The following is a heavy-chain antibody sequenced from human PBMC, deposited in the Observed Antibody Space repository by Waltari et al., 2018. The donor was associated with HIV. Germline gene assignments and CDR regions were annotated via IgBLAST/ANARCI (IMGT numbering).Heavy chain of an antibody. J-gene: IGHJ6*02. CDR1: GFTFSSYA. V-gene: IGHV3-23*01. CDR2: ISGSGGST. D-gene: IGHD2-15*01. CDR3: AKGSGGGSGYYYYGMDV. Sequence: EVQLLESGGGLVQPGGSLRLSCAASGFTFSSYAMSWVRQAPGKGLEWVSAISGSGGSTYYADSVKGRFTISRDNSKNTLYLQMNSLRAEDTAVYYCAKGSGGGSGYYYYGMDVWGQGTTVTVSS.